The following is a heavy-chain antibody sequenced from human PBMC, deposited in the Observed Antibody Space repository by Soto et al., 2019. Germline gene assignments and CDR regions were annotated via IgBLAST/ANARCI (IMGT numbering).Heavy chain of an antibody. D-gene: IGHD2-8*01. Sequence: GGSLRLSCAASGFTFSSYGISWFRLSPGKGLEWVSVISGGGDTTYYTPSVKGRFTISRDDFRNTLYLQMNSLRTEDTAIYYCAKLRDFVVLPAGILDYWGPGTLVTVS. J-gene: IGHJ4*02. CDR3: AKLRDFVVLPAGILDY. CDR1: GFTFSSYG. CDR2: ISGGGDTT. V-gene: IGHV3-23*01.